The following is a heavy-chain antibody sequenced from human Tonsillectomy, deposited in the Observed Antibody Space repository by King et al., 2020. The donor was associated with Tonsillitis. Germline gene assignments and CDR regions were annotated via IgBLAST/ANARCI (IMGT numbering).Heavy chain of an antibody. CDR3: ARGYRIGYSSSWLGFYAFDI. CDR2: INPSGGST. J-gene: IGHJ3*02. Sequence: VQLVESGAEVKKPGASVKVSCKASGYTFTSYYMHWVRQAPGQGLEWMGIINPSGGSTSYAQKFQGRVTMTRDTSTSTVYMELSSLRSEDTAVYYCARGYRIGYSSSWLGFYAFDIWGQGTMVTVSS. D-gene: IGHD6-13*01. CDR1: GYTFTSYY. V-gene: IGHV1-46*01.